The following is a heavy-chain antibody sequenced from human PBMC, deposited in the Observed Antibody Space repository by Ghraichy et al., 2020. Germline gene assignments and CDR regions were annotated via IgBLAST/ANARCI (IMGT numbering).Heavy chain of an antibody. D-gene: IGHD2-15*01. CDR1: GFTFSSYG. Sequence: GGSLRLSCAASGFTFSSYGMHWVRQAPGKGLEWVAVISYDGSNKYYADSVRGRFTISRDNTKNTLYLQMNSLRAEDTAVYYCAKGVVDWTSYGMDVWGQGTTVTVSS. V-gene: IGHV3-30*18. CDR3: AKGVVDWTSYGMDV. CDR2: ISYDGSNK. J-gene: IGHJ6*02.